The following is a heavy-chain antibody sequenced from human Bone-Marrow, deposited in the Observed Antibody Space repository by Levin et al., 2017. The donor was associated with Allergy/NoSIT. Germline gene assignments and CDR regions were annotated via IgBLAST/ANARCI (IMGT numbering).Heavy chain of an antibody. J-gene: IGHJ4*02. CDR3: TRVFQSYYFDY. Sequence: GESLKISCATSGFTFGSYGMHWVRQAPGKGLEWVTFIEFDGTEKKYADSVKGRFTISRDNSKNTVSLQMNSLRAEDTAVYYCTRVFQSYYFDYWGQGILVTVSS. CDR1: GFTFGSYG. V-gene: IGHV3-33*08. D-gene: IGHD1-1*01. CDR2: IEFDGTEK.